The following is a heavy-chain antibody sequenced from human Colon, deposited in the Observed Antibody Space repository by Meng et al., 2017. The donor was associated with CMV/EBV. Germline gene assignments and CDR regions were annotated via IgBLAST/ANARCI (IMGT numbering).Heavy chain of an antibody. CDR3: ARGIGSTEDL. D-gene: IGHD2-2*01. Sequence: GESLKISCAASGFIVSGHQVNWVRQAPGKGLEWVAFINVVGSVKHAESVKGRFAVVRDYSKNTVYLQMNYLRDEDTAVYYCARGIGSTEDLWGQGTLVTVSS. CDR1: GFIVSGHQ. V-gene: IGHV3-66*01. CDR2: INVVGSV. J-gene: IGHJ5*02.